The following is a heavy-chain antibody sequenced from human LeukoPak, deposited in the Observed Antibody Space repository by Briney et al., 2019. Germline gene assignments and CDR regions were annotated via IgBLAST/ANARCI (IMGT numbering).Heavy chain of an antibody. J-gene: IGHJ4*02. CDR3: AKTLSWNFKVTDY. D-gene: IGHD1-7*01. Sequence: GGSLRLSCAASGFTFSSYGMHWVRQAPGKGLEWVAVIPYDGSNKYYADSVKGRFTISRDNSKNTLYLQMNSLRAEDTAVYYCAKTLSWNFKVTDYWGQGTLVTVSS. CDR2: IPYDGSNK. CDR1: GFTFSSYG. V-gene: IGHV3-30*18.